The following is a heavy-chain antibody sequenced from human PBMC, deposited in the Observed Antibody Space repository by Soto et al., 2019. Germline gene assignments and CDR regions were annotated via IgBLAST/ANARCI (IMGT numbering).Heavy chain of an antibody. D-gene: IGHD6-19*01. CDR3: ARVRRSGWYLDY. Sequence: QLQLQESGPGLVKTSETLSLTCIVSGDSISSSSYYWGWIRQTPGKGLEWMGSVYFSGATNYNSALKSRVTISVDTSKNQFSLKLSSVTAADTAVYYCARVRRSGWYLDYWGQGTLVTVSS. CDR1: GDSISSSSYY. J-gene: IGHJ4*02. CDR2: VYFSGAT. V-gene: IGHV4-39*01.